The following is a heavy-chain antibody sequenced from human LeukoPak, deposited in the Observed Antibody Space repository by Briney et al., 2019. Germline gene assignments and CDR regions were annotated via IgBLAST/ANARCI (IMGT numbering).Heavy chain of an antibody. CDR2: IYWDDDK. V-gene: IGHV2-5*02. Sequence: SGPTLVKPTQTLTLTCTLSGFSLGTSGVGVGWIRQPPGKALEWLALIYWDDDKRYSPSLKSRLTITKDTSKNQVVLTMTNMDPVDTATYYCAHSHYCSSTSCYSGGEDYFDYWGQGTLVTVSS. CDR3: AHSHYCSSTSCYSGGEDYFDY. D-gene: IGHD2-2*01. J-gene: IGHJ4*02. CDR1: GFSLGTSGVG.